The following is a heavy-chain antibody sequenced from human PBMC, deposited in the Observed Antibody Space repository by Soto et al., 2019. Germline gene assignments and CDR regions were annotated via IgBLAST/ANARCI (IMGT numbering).Heavy chain of an antibody. CDR3: AREGQAPYYYYGMDV. CDR2: ISGYNGNT. V-gene: IGHV1-18*01. CDR1: GYTFTNYG. J-gene: IGHJ6*04. Sequence: GASVKVSCKASGYTFTNYGFSWVRQVPGQGLEWMGWISGYNGNTKYAEKFQGRVTMTTDTSTSTAHMELRSLRSDDTAVYYCAREGQAPYYYYGMDVWGKGTAVTVSS.